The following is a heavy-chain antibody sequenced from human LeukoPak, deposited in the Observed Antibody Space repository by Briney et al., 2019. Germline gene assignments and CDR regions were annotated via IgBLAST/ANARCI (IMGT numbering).Heavy chain of an antibody. CDR2: IIPILGIA. Sequence: SVKVSCKASGGTFSSYTTSWVRQAPGQGLEWMGRIIPILGIANYAQKFQGRGTITADKSTSTAYMELSSLRPEDTAVYYCARDREYSSSYFSAPTENWFDPWGQGTLVTVSS. D-gene: IGHD6-6*01. CDR3: ARDREYSSSYFSAPTENWFDP. J-gene: IGHJ5*02. V-gene: IGHV1-69*04. CDR1: GGTFSSYT.